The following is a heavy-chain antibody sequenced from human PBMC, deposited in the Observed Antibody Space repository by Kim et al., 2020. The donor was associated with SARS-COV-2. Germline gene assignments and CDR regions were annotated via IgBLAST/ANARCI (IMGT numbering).Heavy chain of an antibody. D-gene: IGHD2-8*02. Sequence: GGSLRLSCAASGFTFSSYGMHWVRQAPGKGLEWVAVISYDGSNKYYADSVKGRFTISRDNSKNTLYLQMNSLRAEDTAVYYCAKAGGPGIGDDYYYYYGMDVWGQGTTVTVSS. J-gene: IGHJ6*02. CDR2: ISYDGSNK. CDR3: AKAGGPGIGDDYYYYYGMDV. CDR1: GFTFSSYG. V-gene: IGHV3-30*18.